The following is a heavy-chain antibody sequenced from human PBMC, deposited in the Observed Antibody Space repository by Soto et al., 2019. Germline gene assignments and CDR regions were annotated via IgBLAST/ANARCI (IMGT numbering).Heavy chain of an antibody. CDR3: ASRRSWSEHFDI. V-gene: IGHV1-69*01. J-gene: IGHJ3*02. CDR1: GGTFSSYA. D-gene: IGHD3-3*01. Sequence: QVQLVQSGAEVKKPVSSVKVSCKASGGTFSSYAISWVRQAPGQGLEWMGGIIPIFGTANSAQKFQGRVTITADESTSTAYMELSSVRSDDTAVYYCASRRSWSEHFDIWGQGTMVTVSS. CDR2: IIPIFGTA.